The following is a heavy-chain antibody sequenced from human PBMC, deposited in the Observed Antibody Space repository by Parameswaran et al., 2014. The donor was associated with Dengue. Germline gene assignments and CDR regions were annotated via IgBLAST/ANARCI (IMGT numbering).Heavy chain of an antibody. Sequence: SETLSLTCAVYGGSFSGYYWSWIRQPPGKGLEWIGEINHSGSTNYNPSLKSRVTISVDTSKNQFSLKLSSVTAADTAVYYCARGETSGGNSPRRSFDYWGQGTLVTVSS. J-gene: IGHJ4*02. CDR1: GGSFSGYY. CDR2: INHSGST. D-gene: IGHD4-23*01. V-gene: IGHV4-34*01. CDR3: ARGETSGGNSPRRSFDY.